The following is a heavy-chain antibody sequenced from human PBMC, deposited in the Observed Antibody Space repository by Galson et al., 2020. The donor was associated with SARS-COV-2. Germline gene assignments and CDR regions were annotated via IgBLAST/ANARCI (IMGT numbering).Heavy chain of an antibody. D-gene: IGHD3-10*01. Sequence: GGSLRLSCAASGFTFSSYEMNWVRQAPGKGLEWVSYISSSGSTIYYAESVKGRFTISRDNAKNSLYLQMNSLRAEDTAVYYCARERSVLTGFVERRWAGDYWGQGTRVT. CDR1: GFTFSSYE. CDR2: ISSSGSTI. J-gene: IGHJ4*02. V-gene: IGHV3-48*03. CDR3: ARERSVLTGFVERRWAGDY.